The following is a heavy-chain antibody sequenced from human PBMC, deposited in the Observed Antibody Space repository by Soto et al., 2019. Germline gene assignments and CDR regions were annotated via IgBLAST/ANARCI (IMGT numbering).Heavy chain of an antibody. J-gene: IGHJ4*02. CDR3: VRGFRYYFGSGTYYNVAY. Sequence: QVQLVQSGAEVKNPGSSVKVSCKVSGGTFSNFAINWVRQAPGQGLEWMGGIIPIFATTNYASKFQGRVTISSDESTNLAYVELSSLRSEDTAVYYCVRGFRYYFGSGTYYNVAYWGQGSLVTVSS. D-gene: IGHD3-10*01. CDR1: GGTFSNFA. CDR2: IIPIFATT. V-gene: IGHV1-69*05.